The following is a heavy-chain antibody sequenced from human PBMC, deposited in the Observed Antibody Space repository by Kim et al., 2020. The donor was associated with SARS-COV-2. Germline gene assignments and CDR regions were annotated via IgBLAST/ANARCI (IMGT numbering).Heavy chain of an antibody. CDR3: VNGGGFPIIFDY. V-gene: IGHV3-64D*06. CDR1: GFTFSSCG. CDR2: ISTDGHNT. J-gene: IGHJ4*02. Sequence: GGSLRLSCLASGFTFSSCGMHWVRQAPGKGLEHVSTISTDGHNTYYADSVKGRFTISRDNSKNTLSLQMSSLRPEDTAVYFCVNGGGFPIIFDYWGQGA.